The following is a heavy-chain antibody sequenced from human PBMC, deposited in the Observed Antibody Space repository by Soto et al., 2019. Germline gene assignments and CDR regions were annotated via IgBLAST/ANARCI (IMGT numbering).Heavy chain of an antibody. V-gene: IGHV2-26*01. CDR2: IFSNDEK. CDR3: ARIQRGSTYGYFPNY. Sequence: QVTLKESGPVLVKPTETLTLTCTVSGFSLSNARMGVSWIRQPPGKALEWLAHIFSNDEKSYSTSLKSRLTISKETSKSQLVLTWTNRNPVEKATYYCARIQRGSTYGYFPNYGGQGTLVTVSS. CDR1: GFSLSNARMG. J-gene: IGHJ4*02. D-gene: IGHD5-18*01.